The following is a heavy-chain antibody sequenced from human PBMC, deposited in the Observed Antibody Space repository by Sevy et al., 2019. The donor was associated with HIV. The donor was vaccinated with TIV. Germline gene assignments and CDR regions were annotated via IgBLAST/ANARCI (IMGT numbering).Heavy chain of an antibody. V-gene: IGHV3-49*03. CDR2: IRSKAYGGTT. CDR3: SRANSGYDYYFDY. CDR1: GFTFGDYA. J-gene: IGHJ4*02. D-gene: IGHD5-12*01. Sequence: GGSLRLSCTASGFTFGDYAMSWFRQAPGKGLEWVGFIRSKAYGGTTEYAASVQGRFTISRDDSKSIAYLQMNSLKTEDTAVYYCSRANSGYDYYFDYWGQGTLVTVSS.